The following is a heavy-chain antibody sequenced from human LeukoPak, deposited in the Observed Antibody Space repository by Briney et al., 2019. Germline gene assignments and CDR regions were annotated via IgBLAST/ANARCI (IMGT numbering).Heavy chain of an antibody. CDR1: GGSVSSGSYY. CDR2: IYYSGST. CDR3: ARVRPNVRTIFGVVITRANFGMDV. D-gene: IGHD3-3*01. V-gene: IGHV4-61*01. J-gene: IGHJ6*02. Sequence: SETLSLTCTVSGGSVSSGSYYWSWIRQPPGKGLEWIGYIYYSGSTNYNPSLKSRVTISVDTSKNQFSLKLSSVTAADTAVYYCARVRPNVRTIFGVVITRANFGMDVWGQGTTVTVSS.